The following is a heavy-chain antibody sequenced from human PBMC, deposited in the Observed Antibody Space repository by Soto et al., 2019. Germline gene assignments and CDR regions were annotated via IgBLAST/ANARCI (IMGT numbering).Heavy chain of an antibody. J-gene: IGHJ3*02. Sequence: GASVKVSCKASGYTFTSYYMHWVRQAPGQGLEWMGIINPSGGSTSYAQKFQGRVTMTRDTSTSTVYMELSSLRSEDTAVYYCAREYYYDSSSSDAFDIWRQGTMVTVSS. CDR2: INPSGGST. CDR1: GYTFTSYY. D-gene: IGHD3-22*01. V-gene: IGHV1-46*01. CDR3: AREYYYDSSSSDAFDI.